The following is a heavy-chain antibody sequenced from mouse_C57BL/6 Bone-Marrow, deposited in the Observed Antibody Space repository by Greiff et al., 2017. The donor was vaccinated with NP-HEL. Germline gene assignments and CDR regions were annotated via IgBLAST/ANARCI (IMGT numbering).Heavy chain of an antibody. D-gene: IGHD1-1*01. Sequence: EVQRVESGGGLVKPGGSLKLSCAASGFTFSSYAMSWVRQTPEKRLEWVATISDGGSYIYYPDNVKGRFTISRDNAKNNLYLQMSHMKSEDTAMYYCARFITTVGMDYWGQGTSVTVSS. CDR3: ARFITTVGMDY. CDR1: GFTFSSYA. J-gene: IGHJ4*01. V-gene: IGHV5-4*01. CDR2: ISDGGSYI.